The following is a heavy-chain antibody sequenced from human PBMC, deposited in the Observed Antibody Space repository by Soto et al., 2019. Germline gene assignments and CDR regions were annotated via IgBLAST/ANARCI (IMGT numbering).Heavy chain of an antibody. CDR1: GFTFSGSA. CDR2: IRSKANSYAT. J-gene: IGHJ4*02. CDR3: TRHPRGVGAPYLDY. D-gene: IGHD1-26*01. Sequence: EVQLVESGGGLVQPGGSLKLSCAASGFTFSGSAMHWVRQASGKGLEWVGRIRSKANSYATAYDASVKGRFTISRDDSKNTAYLQMNSLKTEDTAVYYCTRHPRGVGAPYLDYWGQGTMVTVSS. V-gene: IGHV3-73*02.